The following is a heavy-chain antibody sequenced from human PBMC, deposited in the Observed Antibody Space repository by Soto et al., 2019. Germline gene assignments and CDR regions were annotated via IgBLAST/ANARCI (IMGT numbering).Heavy chain of an antibody. CDR3: ASHAGLAPSPFDY. D-gene: IGHD6-13*01. V-gene: IGHV5-10-1*01. CDR2: IDPSNSFT. CDR1: GYTFPCYW. Sequence: PGESLKISCQGFGYTFPCYWITWVRQIPGKGLEWMGRIDPSNSFTVYNPCFEGHVIHPVDLSVSPAYLHWKGLKPSDTAVYYLASHAGLAPSPFDYWGQGTPVTVSA. J-gene: IGHJ4*02.